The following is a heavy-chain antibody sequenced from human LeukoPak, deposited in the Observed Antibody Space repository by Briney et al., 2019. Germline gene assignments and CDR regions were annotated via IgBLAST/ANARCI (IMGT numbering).Heavy chain of an antibody. D-gene: IGHD1-26*01. J-gene: IGHJ4*02. CDR1: GYTLTELS. CDR2: INPSSGGT. Sequence: ASVKVSCKVSGYTLTELSMHWVRQAPGQGLEWMGRINPSSGGTNYAQKFQGRVTMTRDTSISTAYMELSRLRSDDTAVYYCARVGGSHGAFDYWGQGTLVTVSS. CDR3: ARVGGSHGAFDY. V-gene: IGHV1-2*06.